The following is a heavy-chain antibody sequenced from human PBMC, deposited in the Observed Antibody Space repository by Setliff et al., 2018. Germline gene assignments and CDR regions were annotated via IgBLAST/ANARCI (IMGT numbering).Heavy chain of an antibody. CDR2: IYHSGST. Sequence: SETLSLTCTVSGGSISSYYWSWIRQPAGKGLEWIGSIYHSGSTYNNPSRKSRVTISVDTSKNQFSLKLSSVTAADTAVYYCAREGGGSGSYYWEVVRGMDVWGQGTTVTVSS. J-gene: IGHJ6*02. CDR3: AREGGGSGSYYWEVVRGMDV. CDR1: GGSISSYY. D-gene: IGHD3-10*01. V-gene: IGHV4-4*07.